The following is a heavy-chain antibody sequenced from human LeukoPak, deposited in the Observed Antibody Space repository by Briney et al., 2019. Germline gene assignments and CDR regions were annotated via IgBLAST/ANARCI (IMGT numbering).Heavy chain of an antibody. CDR2: IYTSGST. V-gene: IGHV4-4*09. Sequence: PSETLSLTCTVSGGSISSYYWSWIRQPPGKGLEWIGYIYTSGSTNYNPSLKSRVTISVDTSKNQFSLKLSSVTAADTAVYYCARCYYGSGSYNYYYYYMDVWGKGTTVTVSS. CDR1: GGSISSYY. J-gene: IGHJ6*03. D-gene: IGHD3-10*01. CDR3: ARCYYGSGSYNYYYYYMDV.